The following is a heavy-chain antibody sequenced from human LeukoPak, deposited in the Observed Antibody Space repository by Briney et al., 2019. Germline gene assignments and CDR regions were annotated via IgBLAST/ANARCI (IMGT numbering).Heavy chain of an antibody. J-gene: IGHJ1*01. CDR1: GYIFSIYA. CDR2: ISTNTGNP. V-gene: IGHV7-4-1*02. Sequence: GASVKVSCEASGYIFSIYAMIWVRQAPGQGLELMGWISTNTGNPTYAQGFTGRFVFSLDTSVSTAYLQINSLKAEDTAVYYCARDYTLTLGTTTYFQHWGQGTLVTVSS. D-gene: IGHD1-7*01. CDR3: ARDYTLTLGTTTYFQH.